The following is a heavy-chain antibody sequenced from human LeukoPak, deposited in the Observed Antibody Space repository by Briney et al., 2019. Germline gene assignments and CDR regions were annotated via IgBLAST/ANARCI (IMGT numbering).Heavy chain of an antibody. CDR1: GGSISSYY. J-gene: IGHJ3*02. CDR2: IYTSGST. CDR3: ARDMGSSSWIDAFDI. Sequence: PSETLSLTCTVSGGSISSYYWSWIRQPAGKGLDWIGRIYTSGSTNYNPSLKSRVTMSVDTSKNQFSLKLSSVTAADTAVYYCARDMGSSSWIDAFDIWGQGTMVTVSS. V-gene: IGHV4-4*07. D-gene: IGHD6-13*01.